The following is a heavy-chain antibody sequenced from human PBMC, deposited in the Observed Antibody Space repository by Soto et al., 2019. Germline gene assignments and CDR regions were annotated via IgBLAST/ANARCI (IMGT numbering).Heavy chain of an antibody. Sequence: EVQLVESGGGLVQPGGSLRLSCAASGFTVSSKYMSWFRQAPGKGLEWVSLIQSGGPTYYADSVKGRFTIYRDTSENTVHLKMDSVRAEDTDVYYCARDDVLCAGGRCYGVPLDVCGKGTTVTVSS. CDR3: ARDDVLCAGGRCYGVPLDV. J-gene: IGHJ6*04. D-gene: IGHD2-15*01. CDR2: IQSGGPT. CDR1: GFTVSSKY. V-gene: IGHV3-66*01.